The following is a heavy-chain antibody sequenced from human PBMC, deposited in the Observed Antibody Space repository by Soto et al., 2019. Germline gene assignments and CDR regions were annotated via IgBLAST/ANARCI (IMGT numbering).Heavy chain of an antibody. J-gene: IGHJ6*02. V-gene: IGHV3-33*01. Sequence: QVQLVESGGGVVQPGRSLRLSCAASGFTFSSYGMHWVRQAPGKGLEWVAVIWYDGSNKYYADSVKGRFTISRDNSKNTLYLQMNSRRAEDTAVYYCARGRGGTVTTRHYYYYYGMDVWGQGTTVTVSS. CDR1: GFTFSSYG. CDR2: IWYDGSNK. CDR3: ARGRGGTVTTRHYYYYYGMDV. D-gene: IGHD4-17*01.